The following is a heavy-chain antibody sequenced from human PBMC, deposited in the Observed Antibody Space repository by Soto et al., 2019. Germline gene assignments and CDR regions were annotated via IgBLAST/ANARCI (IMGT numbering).Heavy chain of an antibody. CDR1: GYSLSDYH. D-gene: IGHD4-17*01. CDR3: ARESDFRDYRSFYFYAIDV. J-gene: IGHJ6*02. CDR2: INPNTGGT. V-gene: IGHV1-2*06. Sequence: ASVKVSCKASGYSLSDYHIQWVRQVPGQGLEWMGRINPNTGGTDYAQNFHGSVTMTRDTSINTAYMELNRLRSDDTAVYYCARESDFRDYRSFYFYAIDVWGQGTTVTVSS.